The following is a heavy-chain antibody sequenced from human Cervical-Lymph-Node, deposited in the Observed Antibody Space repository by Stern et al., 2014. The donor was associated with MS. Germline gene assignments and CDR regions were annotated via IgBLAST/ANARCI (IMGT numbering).Heavy chain of an antibody. V-gene: IGHV1-69*01. CDR3: ARGDTAMAPGFSYYYYGMDV. Sequence: QVQLVQSGAEVKQPGSSVKVSCKASGGTVSRYAISWVRPAPGQGLEWMXGISPIFGTANYAQKFQGRVTITADESTSTAYMELSSLRSEDTAVYYCARGDTAMAPGFSYYYYGMDVWGQGTTVTVSS. CDR2: ISPIFGTA. J-gene: IGHJ6*02. CDR1: GGTVSRYA. D-gene: IGHD5-18*01.